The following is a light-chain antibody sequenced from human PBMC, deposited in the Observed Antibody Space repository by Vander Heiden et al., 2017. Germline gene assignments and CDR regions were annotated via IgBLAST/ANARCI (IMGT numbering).Light chain of an antibody. J-gene: IGLJ2*01. CDR2: HGI. CDR3: QVWDSSGERPI. CDR1: NMGDIN. Sequence: SYVLTQPPSMSVAPGQTASITCWGDNMGDINVHWYQHKPGQAPVLVVFHGINRPSAIPDRFSGSNSGNTATLTISRGEAADEADVYCQVWDSSGERPIFGGGTKLTVL. V-gene: IGLV3-21*02.